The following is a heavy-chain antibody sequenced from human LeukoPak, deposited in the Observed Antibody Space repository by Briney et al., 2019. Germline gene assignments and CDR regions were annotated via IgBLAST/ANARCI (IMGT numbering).Heavy chain of an antibody. CDR1: GASISSPNW. CDR2: IIHSGST. CDR3: ARARLRWYAN. V-gene: IGHV4-4*02. J-gene: IGHJ4*02. D-gene: IGHD4-23*01. Sequence: PSGTLSLTCAVSGASISSPNWWNWVRQPPGKGLEWIGEIIHSGSTDYNPSLKSRVTISVDTSKNQFSLKLSSVTAADTAVYYCARARLRWYANWGQGTLVTVSS.